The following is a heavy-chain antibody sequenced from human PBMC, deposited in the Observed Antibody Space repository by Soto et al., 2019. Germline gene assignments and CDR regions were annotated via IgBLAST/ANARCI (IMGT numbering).Heavy chain of an antibody. J-gene: IGHJ6*02. CDR3: ASHSGSSPEGRYHYGMDV. CDR1: GGTFSSYA. Sequence: QVQLVQSGAEVKKPGSSVKVSCKASGGTFSSYAISWVRQAPGQGLEWMGGIIPIFGTANYAQKFQGRVTIIADESTSTAYMELSSLRSEDTAVYYCASHSGSSPEGRYHYGMDVWGQGTTVTVSS. CDR2: IIPIFGTA. D-gene: IGHD1-26*01. V-gene: IGHV1-69*12.